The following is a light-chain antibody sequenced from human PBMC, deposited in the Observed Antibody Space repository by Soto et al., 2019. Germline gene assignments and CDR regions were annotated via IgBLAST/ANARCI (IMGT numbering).Light chain of an antibody. CDR2: DVS. Sequence: QSVLTQPASVSGSPGQSITISCTGTSSDVGAYNYVSWYQQHPGTAPKLMVYDVSSRPSGVSDRFSGSKSGNTASLTISGLQAEDEADYYCTSYTIISPLYVFGTGTQLTVL. J-gene: IGLJ1*01. CDR1: SSDVGAYNY. V-gene: IGLV2-14*01. CDR3: TSYTIISPLYV.